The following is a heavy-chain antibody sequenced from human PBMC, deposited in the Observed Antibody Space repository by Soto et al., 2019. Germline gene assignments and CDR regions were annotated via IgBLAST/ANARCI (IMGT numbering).Heavy chain of an antibody. D-gene: IGHD6-6*01. Sequence: SETLSLTCIVSGGSISSSSYDVGWIRQPPGKGLEWIGSIYYSGSTYYNPSLKSRVTISVDTSKNQFSLNLSSVTAADTAVFYCARHRARNWFDPWGQGTLVTVSS. CDR2: IYYSGST. CDR1: GGSISSSSYD. CDR3: ARHRARNWFDP. J-gene: IGHJ5*02. V-gene: IGHV4-39*01.